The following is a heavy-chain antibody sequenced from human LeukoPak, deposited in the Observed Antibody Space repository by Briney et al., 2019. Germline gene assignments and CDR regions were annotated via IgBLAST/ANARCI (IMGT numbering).Heavy chain of an antibody. V-gene: IGHV3-23*01. Sequence: PGGSLRLSCAASGFTFSSYAMSWVRQAPGKGLECVSAMSGSGGSTYYADSVKGRFTISRDNSKNTLYLPMNSLRAEDTAVYYCAKSDSSGYYPYAEYFQHWGQGTLVTVS. CDR3: AKSDSSGYYPYAEYFQH. CDR2: MSGSGGST. D-gene: IGHD3-22*01. J-gene: IGHJ1*01. CDR1: GFTFSSYA.